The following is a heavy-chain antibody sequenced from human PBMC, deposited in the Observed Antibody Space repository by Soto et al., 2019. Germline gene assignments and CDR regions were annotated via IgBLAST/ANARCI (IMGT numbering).Heavy chain of an antibody. CDR2: IDSDGSRP. Sequence: EVQLVESGGGLVQPGGSLRLSCAASGFNFGSGWMHWVRQAPGKGLVWVSRIDSDGSRPTYADSVKGRFTISRDNAKNTLYLQMSSLTAEDTALYYCSRDPLNYYDSGWGQGTLVTVSS. D-gene: IGHD3-22*01. V-gene: IGHV3-74*01. J-gene: IGHJ4*02. CDR1: GFNFGSGW. CDR3: SRDPLNYYDSG.